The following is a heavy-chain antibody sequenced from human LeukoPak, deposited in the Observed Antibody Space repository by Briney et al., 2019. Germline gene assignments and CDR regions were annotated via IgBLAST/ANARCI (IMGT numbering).Heavy chain of an antibody. V-gene: IGHV3-30*04. CDR2: VSYDESYK. CDR1: GFTFSTYT. CDR3: ARDRIVVVPAATRYYYYYYGMDV. J-gene: IGHJ6*02. D-gene: IGHD2-2*01. Sequence: GGSLRLSCAASGFTFSTYTMHWVRQAPGKGLEWVTVVSYDESYKYYAESVRGRFTFSRDNSKNTLYLQMNSLRAEDTAVYYCARDRIVVVPAATRYYYYYYGMDVWGQGTTVTVSS.